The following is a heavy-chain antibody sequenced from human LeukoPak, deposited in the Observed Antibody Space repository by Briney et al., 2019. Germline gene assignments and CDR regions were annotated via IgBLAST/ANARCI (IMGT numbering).Heavy chain of an antibody. CDR1: GYTFTSYD. CDR2: MNPNSGNT. Sequence: ASVKVSCKASGYTFTSYDINWVRQATGQGLEWMGWMNPNSGNTGYAQKFQGRVTITRNTSISTAYMELSSLRSEDTAVYYCARELAYSNYVEYWGQGTLVTVSS. V-gene: IGHV1-8*03. J-gene: IGHJ4*02. D-gene: IGHD4-11*01. CDR3: ARELAYSNYVEY.